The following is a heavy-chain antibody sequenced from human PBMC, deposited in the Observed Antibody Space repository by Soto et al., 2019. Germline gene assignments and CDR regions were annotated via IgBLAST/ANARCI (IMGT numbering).Heavy chain of an antibody. J-gene: IGHJ6*02. V-gene: IGHV3-33*01. D-gene: IGHD2-15*01. CDR1: GFTSSSYG. CDR2: IWYDGSNK. CDR3: ARDGGYSQYWYYGMDV. Sequence: GGSLRLSCAASGFTSSSYGMHWVRQAPGKGLEWVAVIWYDGSNKYYADSVKGRFTISRDNSKNTLYLQMNSLRAEDTAVYYCARDGGYSQYWYYGMDVWGQGTTVTVSS.